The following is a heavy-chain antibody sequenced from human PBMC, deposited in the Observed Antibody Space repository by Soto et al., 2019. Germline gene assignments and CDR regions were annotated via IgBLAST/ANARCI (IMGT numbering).Heavy chain of an antibody. Sequence: GGSLRLSCAASGFTFSDHYMDWVRQAPGKGLEWVGRTRNKANSYTTEYAASVKGRFTISRDDSKNSLYLQMNSLKTEDTAVYYCAREDPRYYYMDVWGKGTTVTVSS. J-gene: IGHJ6*03. CDR2: TRNKANSYTT. CDR3: AREDPRYYYMDV. V-gene: IGHV3-72*01. CDR1: GFTFSDHY.